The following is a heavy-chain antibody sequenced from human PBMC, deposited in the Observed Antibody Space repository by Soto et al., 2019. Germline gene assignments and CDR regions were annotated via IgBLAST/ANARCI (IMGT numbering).Heavy chain of an antibody. D-gene: IGHD2-2*01. J-gene: IGHJ3*02. Sequence: GGSLRLSCAASGFTFSSYAVSWVRQAPGKGLEWVSAISGSGGSTYYADSVKGRFTISRDNSKNTLYLQMNSLRAEDTAVYYSAKDVDIVVVPAAPNDAFDIWGQGTMVTVSS. V-gene: IGHV3-23*01. CDR1: GFTFSSYA. CDR2: ISGSGGST. CDR3: AKDVDIVVVPAAPNDAFDI.